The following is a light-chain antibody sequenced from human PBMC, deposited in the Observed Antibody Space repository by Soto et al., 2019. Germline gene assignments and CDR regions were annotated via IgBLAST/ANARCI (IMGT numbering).Light chain of an antibody. J-gene: IGKJ5*01. CDR1: QSVRTK. V-gene: IGKV3D-15*01. Sequence: ETVITQSPSTLSVSPGERATLSCRASQSVRTKLAWYQQEPGQAPRLLIYGASSRATGIPARFSGSGSGTEFTLTISSLQSEDSGVYYCQQYNKWPAEITFGQGTRLEIK. CDR3: QQYNKWPAEIT. CDR2: GAS.